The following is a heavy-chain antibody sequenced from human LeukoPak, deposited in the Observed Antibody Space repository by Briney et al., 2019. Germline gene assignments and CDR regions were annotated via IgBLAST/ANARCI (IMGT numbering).Heavy chain of an antibody. Sequence: PSETLSLTCTVSGGSIGSSSYYWGWIRQPPGKGLEWIGSIYYSGSTYYNPSLKSRVTISVDTSKNQFSLKLSSVTAADTAVYYCARRAYSSSSGPEMGAFDIWGQGTMVTVSS. CDR2: IYYSGST. CDR1: GGSIGSSSYY. D-gene: IGHD6-6*01. CDR3: ARRAYSSSSGPEMGAFDI. V-gene: IGHV4-39*01. J-gene: IGHJ3*02.